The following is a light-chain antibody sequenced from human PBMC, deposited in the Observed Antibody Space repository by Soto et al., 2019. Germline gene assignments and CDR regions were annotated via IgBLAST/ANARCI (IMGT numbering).Light chain of an antibody. V-gene: IGKV1-8*01. CDR1: QGISSY. CDR2: AAS. J-gene: IGKJ4*01. CDR3: QQYYSYPGT. Sequence: AIRMTQSPSSLSASTGDRVTITCRASQGISSYLAWYQQKPGKAPKLLIYAASTLQSGVPSRFSGSGSGTDFTPTISYLQSEDFATYYCQQYYSYPGTFGGGTKVEIK.